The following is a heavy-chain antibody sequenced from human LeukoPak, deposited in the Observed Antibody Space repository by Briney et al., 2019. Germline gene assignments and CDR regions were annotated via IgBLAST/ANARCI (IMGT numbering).Heavy chain of an antibody. CDR2: ISGSGGST. CDR3: AKDSGYRSSTSCYISLDAFDI. J-gene: IGHJ3*02. CDR1: GFTFSSYA. V-gene: IGHV3-23*01. Sequence: GGSLRLSCAASGFTFSSYAMSWVRQAPGKGLEWVSAISGSGGSTYYADSVKGRFTISRDNSKNTLYLQMNSLRAEDTAVYYCAKDSGYRSSTSCYISLDAFDIWGQGTMVTVSS. D-gene: IGHD2-2*02.